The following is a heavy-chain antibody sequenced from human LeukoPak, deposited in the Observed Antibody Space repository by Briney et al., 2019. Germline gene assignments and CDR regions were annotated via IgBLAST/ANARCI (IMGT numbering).Heavy chain of an antibody. CDR2: ISDDGRRK. D-gene: IGHD4-17*01. CDR1: GFSFISYG. CDR3: TRDALYGDPSYYYMDV. V-gene: IGHV3-30*03. Sequence: GGSLRLSCAASGFSFISYGMHWVRQAPGKGLEWVGVISDDGRRKDYADSVKGRFTISRDNAMNSLYLQMNSLRAEDTAVYYCTRDALYGDPSYYYMDVWGKGTTVTVSS. J-gene: IGHJ6*03.